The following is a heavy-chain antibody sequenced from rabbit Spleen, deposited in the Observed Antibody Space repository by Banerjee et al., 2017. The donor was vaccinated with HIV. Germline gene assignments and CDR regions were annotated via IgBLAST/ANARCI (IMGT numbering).Heavy chain of an antibody. CDR2: IYSGNGNT. CDR3: VRNWHGGSAIA. V-gene: IGHV1S47*01. CDR1: GIDLMSIA. J-gene: IGHJ2*01. D-gene: IGHD4-2*01. Sequence: QEQLKETGGGLVKPGGTLTLSCKASGIDLMSIAMSWVRQAPGKGPEWIACIYSGNGNTYYASWAKGRFTISKTSSTTVTLQMTSLTAADTATYFCVRNWHGGSAIAWGPGTLVTVS.